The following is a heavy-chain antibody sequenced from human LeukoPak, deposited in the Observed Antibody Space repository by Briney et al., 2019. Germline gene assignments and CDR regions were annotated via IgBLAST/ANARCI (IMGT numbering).Heavy chain of an antibody. D-gene: IGHD4-17*01. J-gene: IGHJ5*02. Sequence: PSETLSLTCTVSGGSITTHYWSWIRQSPGKGLKWIGYIDYSGSTNYNPSLKRRVTISVDTSKNQFSLRLSSVTAADTAVYYCARMTTLTYRLRSWGQGTLVTVSS. CDR1: GGSITTHY. V-gene: IGHV4-59*08. CDR3: ARMTTLTYRLRS. CDR2: IDYSGST.